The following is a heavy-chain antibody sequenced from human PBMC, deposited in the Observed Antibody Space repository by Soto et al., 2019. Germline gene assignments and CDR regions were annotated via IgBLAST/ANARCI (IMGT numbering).Heavy chain of an antibody. V-gene: IGHV3-11*06. Sequence: GGSLRLSCAVSGFNFSDYYMTWIRQAPGKGLEWISYISTNSRYIKYADSIKGRFTISRDNAKSPLYLQMNSLRAEDTAIYYCARGLGGSYFIAYWGQGTLVTVSS. CDR3: ARGLGGSYFIAY. CDR2: ISTNSRYI. D-gene: IGHD3-10*01. CDR1: GFNFSDYY. J-gene: IGHJ4*02.